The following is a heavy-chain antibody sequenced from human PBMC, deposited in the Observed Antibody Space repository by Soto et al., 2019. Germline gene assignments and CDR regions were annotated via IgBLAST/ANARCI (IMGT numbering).Heavy chain of an antibody. CDR3: ARDAIAMVRGTNNWFDP. CDR2: IIGNGIST. CDR1: GFTFSNHA. J-gene: IGHJ5*02. D-gene: IGHD3-10*01. Sequence: EVQLLESGGGLVQPGGSLRLSCAASGFTFSNHAMSWVRQAPGKGLEWVSAIIGNGISTYYADSVRGRFTISRDNSKNTLYLQMNRLRADDTAVYYCARDAIAMVRGTNNWFDPWGQGTLVTVST. V-gene: IGHV3-23*01.